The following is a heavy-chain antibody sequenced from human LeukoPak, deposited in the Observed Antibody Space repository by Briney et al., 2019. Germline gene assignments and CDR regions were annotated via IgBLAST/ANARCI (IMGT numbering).Heavy chain of an antibody. V-gene: IGHV4-59*01. Sequence: PSETLSLTCTVSGGSISSYYWSWIRQPPGKGLEWIGYIYYSGSTNYNPSLKSRVTISVDTSKNQFSLKLSSVTAADTAVHYCARDELAVAGSPDAFDIWGQGTMVTVSS. CDR2: IYYSGST. J-gene: IGHJ3*02. D-gene: IGHD6-19*01. CDR3: ARDELAVAGSPDAFDI. CDR1: GGSISSYY.